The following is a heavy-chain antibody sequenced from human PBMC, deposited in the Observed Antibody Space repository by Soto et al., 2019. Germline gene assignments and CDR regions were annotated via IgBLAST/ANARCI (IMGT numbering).Heavy chain of an antibody. J-gene: IGHJ6*02. V-gene: IGHV1-24*01. D-gene: IGHD3-10*01. CDR2: FDPEDGET. CDR1: GYTLTELS. Sequence: ALVKVSCKVSGYTLTELSMHWVRQAPGKGLEWMGGFDPEDGETIYAQKFQGRVTMTEDTSTDTAYMELSSLRSEDTAVYYCILNFRFVFYGMDVWGQGTTVTVSS. CDR3: ILNFRFVFYGMDV.